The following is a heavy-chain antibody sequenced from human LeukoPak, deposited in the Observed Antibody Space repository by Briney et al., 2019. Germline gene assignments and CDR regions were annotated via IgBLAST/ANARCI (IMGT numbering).Heavy chain of an antibody. J-gene: IGHJ6*03. V-gene: IGHV1-69*05. CDR1: GGTFSSYA. Sequence: SVKVSCKASGGTFSSYAISWVRQAPGQGLEWMGGIIPIFGTANYAQKFQGRVTITTDESTSTAYMELSSLRSEDTAVYYCARTDTAMVTALGYMDVWGKGTTVTISS. CDR2: IIPIFGTA. D-gene: IGHD5-18*01. CDR3: ARTDTAMVTALGYMDV.